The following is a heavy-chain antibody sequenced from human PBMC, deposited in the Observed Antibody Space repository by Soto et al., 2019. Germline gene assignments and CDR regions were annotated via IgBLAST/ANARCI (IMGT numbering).Heavy chain of an antibody. CDR3: AKALGVIAVAGSGFDY. CDR1: GFTFSSYA. D-gene: IGHD6-19*01. V-gene: IGHV3-23*01. CDR2: ISGSGGST. Sequence: PGGSLRLSCAASGFTFSSYAMSWVRQAPGKGLEWVSAISGSGGSTYYADSVKGRFTISRDNSKNTLYLQMNSLRAEDTAVYYCAKALGVIAVAGSGFDYWGQGTLVTVSS. J-gene: IGHJ4*02.